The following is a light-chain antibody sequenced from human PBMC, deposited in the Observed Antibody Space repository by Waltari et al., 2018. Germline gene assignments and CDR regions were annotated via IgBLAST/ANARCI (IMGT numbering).Light chain of an antibody. CDR3: MQALQTPWT. CDR1: QSPLHSNGYNY. Sequence: EIVMTQSPLSLPVTPGEPASIPCRSSQSPLHSNGYNYLDWYLQKPGQSPQLLIYLGSNRASGVPDRFSGSGSGTDFTLKISRVEAEDVGVYYCMQALQTPWTFGQGTKVEIK. CDR2: LGS. J-gene: IGKJ1*01. V-gene: IGKV2-28*01.